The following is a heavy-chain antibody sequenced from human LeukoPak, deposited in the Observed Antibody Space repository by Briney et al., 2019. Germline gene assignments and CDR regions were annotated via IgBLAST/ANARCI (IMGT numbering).Heavy chain of an antibody. V-gene: IGHV1-2*02. CDR3: ARTYYYGSGSYYRDFESDY. Sequence: GASVKVSCKASGYTFTGYFMYWVRQAPGQGLEWMGWINHNSGGTKYGQKFQGRVTMTRDTSISTAYMELSRLRSDDTAVYYCARTYYYGSGSYYRDFESDYWGQGTLVTVSS. J-gene: IGHJ4*02. D-gene: IGHD3-10*01. CDR1: GYTFTGYF. CDR2: INHNSGGT.